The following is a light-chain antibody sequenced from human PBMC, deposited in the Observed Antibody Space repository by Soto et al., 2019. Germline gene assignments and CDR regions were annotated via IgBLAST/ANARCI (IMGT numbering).Light chain of an antibody. CDR3: AAWDDSLSGHVV. V-gene: IGLV1-47*01. Sequence: QSVLTQPPSASGTPGQRDTISCSGSSSNIGSNYVYWYQQLPGTAPKLLIYRNNQRPSGVPDRFSGSKSGTSASLAISGLRSEDEADYYCAAWDDSLSGHVVFGGGTQLTVL. CDR1: SSNIGSNY. J-gene: IGLJ2*01. CDR2: RNN.